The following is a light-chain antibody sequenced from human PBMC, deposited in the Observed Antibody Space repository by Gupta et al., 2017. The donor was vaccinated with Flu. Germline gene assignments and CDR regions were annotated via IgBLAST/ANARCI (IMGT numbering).Light chain of an antibody. J-gene: IGKJ1*01. V-gene: IGKV2D-29*01. CDR1: QSLLHSDGMTY. CDR3: RQSVNFRT. CDR2: EVS. Sequence: DIVMTQTPLSLSVTPGQAASISCRSSQSLLHSDGMTYFFWYVQKPGQPPQVLIYEVSTRFSGVPDRFSGSGSVTDFTLQSMRGEAEDVGKYYCRQSVNFRTFGQGTKVEIK.